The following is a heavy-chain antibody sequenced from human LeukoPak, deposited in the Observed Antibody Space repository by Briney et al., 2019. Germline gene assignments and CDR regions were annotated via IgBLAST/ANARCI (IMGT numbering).Heavy chain of an antibody. CDR3: AREGGDYIAAAGMGFDP. Sequence: PGRSLRLSCAASGFTFSSYAMHWVRQAPGKGLEWVAVISYDGSNKYYADSVKGRFTISRDNSKNTLYLQMNSLRAEDTAVYYCAREGGDYIAAAGMGFDPWGQGTLVTVSS. CDR2: ISYDGSNK. J-gene: IGHJ5*02. CDR1: GFTFSSYA. V-gene: IGHV3-30-3*01. D-gene: IGHD6-13*01.